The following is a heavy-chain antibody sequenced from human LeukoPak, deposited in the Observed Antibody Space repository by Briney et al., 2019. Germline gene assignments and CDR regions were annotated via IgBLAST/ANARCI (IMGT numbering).Heavy chain of an antibody. V-gene: IGHV4-61*08. CDR3: ARDSSIYCSSTSCYPNWFDP. D-gene: IGHD2-2*01. Sequence: SETLSLTCTVSGGSISSGDYSWSWIRQPPGKGLEWIGYIYTSGSTNYNPSLKSRVTMSVDTSKNQFSLKLSSVTAADTAVYYCARDSSIYCSSTSCYPNWFDPWGQGTLVTVSS. J-gene: IGHJ5*02. CDR2: IYTSGST. CDR1: GGSISSGDYS.